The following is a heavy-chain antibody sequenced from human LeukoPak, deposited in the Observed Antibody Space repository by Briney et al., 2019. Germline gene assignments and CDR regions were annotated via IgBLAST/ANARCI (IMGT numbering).Heavy chain of an antibody. CDR2: ISAYSGNT. CDR1: GYTFTSYY. D-gene: IGHD2-15*01. Sequence: GASVKVSCKASGYTFTSYYMHWVRQAPGQGLEWMGWISAYSGNTNYAQKLQGRVTMATDTSTSTAYTELRSLRSDDTAVYYCAREGRKSRGIDIVRKKERGYYYMDVWGKGTTVTVSS. J-gene: IGHJ6*03. V-gene: IGHV1-18*04. CDR3: AREGRKSRGIDIVRKKERGYYYMDV.